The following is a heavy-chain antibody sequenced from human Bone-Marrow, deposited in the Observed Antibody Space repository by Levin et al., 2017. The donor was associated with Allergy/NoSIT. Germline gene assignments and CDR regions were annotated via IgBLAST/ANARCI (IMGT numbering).Heavy chain of an antibody. CDR3: AAGGSYYGRGLSPFDY. CDR1: GGSFSDYS. J-gene: IGHJ4*02. CDR2: IDHSGST. Sequence: SQTLSLTCAVYGGSFSDYSGSWIRQPPGKGLEWIGDIDHSGSTRYNPSLKSRLTISVDTSKNQFSLKMTSVSAADTALYYCAAGGSYYGRGLSPFDYWGQGILVTVSS. V-gene: IGHV4-34*01. D-gene: IGHD3-10*01.